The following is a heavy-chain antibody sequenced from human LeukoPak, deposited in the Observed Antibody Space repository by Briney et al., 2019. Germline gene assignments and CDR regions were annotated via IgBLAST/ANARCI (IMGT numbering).Heavy chain of an antibody. CDR2: IRSKAYGGTT. V-gene: IGHV3-49*03. CDR1: GFTFGDYA. CDR3: TRWTWSSGPEFDY. D-gene: IGHD3-22*01. Sequence: GGSLRLSCTASGFTFGDYAMNWFRQAPGKGLEWVGFIRSKAYGGTTEYAASVKGRFIISRDDSKSIAYLQMNSLKTEDTAVYYCTRWTWSSGPEFDYWGQGTLVTVSS. J-gene: IGHJ4*02.